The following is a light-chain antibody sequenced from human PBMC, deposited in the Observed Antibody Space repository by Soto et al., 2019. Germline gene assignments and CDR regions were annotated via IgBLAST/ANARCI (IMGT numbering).Light chain of an antibody. Sequence: EIVLTQSPGTLSFSPGQRATLSCRATQSVSSGYLAWYQKKPGQAPRLLIYAASNRANDIPDRFSGSGSGTDFTLTISGLEPEDFAVYYCYQYGSSPYTFGQGTKLEIK. V-gene: IGKV3-20*01. CDR1: QSVSSGY. J-gene: IGKJ2*01. CDR2: AAS. CDR3: YQYGSSPYT.